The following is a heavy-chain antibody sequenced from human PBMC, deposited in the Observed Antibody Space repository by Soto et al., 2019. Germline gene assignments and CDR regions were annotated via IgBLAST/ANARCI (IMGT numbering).Heavy chain of an antibody. CDR1: GGTFSSYA. CDR2: IIPIFGTA. CDR3: ARDVRGSIAASIDP. D-gene: IGHD6-6*01. V-gene: IGHV1-69*13. Sequence: GASVKVSCKASGGTFSSYAISWVRQAPGQGLEWMGGIIPIFGTANYAQKFQGRVTITADESTSTAYMELSSLRSEDTAVYYCARDVRGSIAASIDPWGQGTLVTVSS. J-gene: IGHJ5*02.